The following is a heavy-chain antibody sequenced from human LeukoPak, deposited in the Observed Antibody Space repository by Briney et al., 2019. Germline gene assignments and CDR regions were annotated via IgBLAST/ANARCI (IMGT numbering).Heavy chain of an antibody. D-gene: IGHD2-15*01. CDR1: GFTFSTYR. V-gene: IGHV3-74*03. J-gene: IGHJ4*02. Sequence: PGGSVTLSCSASGFTFSTYRMHWLAPAPGKGRVWWLRINSDERNTTHTHYVKGRFTISRDNANTTLYLKIDSMRAKDTAVYYCAKSRRAYCSGCSCCGLCDYWGQGTLVTVSS. CDR3: AKSRRAYCSGCSCCGLCDY. CDR2: INSDERNT.